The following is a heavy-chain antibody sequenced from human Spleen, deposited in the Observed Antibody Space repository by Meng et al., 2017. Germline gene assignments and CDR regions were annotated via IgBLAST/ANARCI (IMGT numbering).Heavy chain of an antibody. CDR1: GYTLTELS. CDR3: ATLRGQWLVSYFHH. J-gene: IGHJ1*01. CDR2: YDSEDGEI. V-gene: IGHV1-24*01. Sequence: QVQLVTSGAEVKKPGASVKVSCKVSGYTLTELSIHWVRQAPRIGLEWMGGYDSEDGEIIYAQKFQGRVIMTEDTSTDSAYLELRNLRSEDTAVYYCATLRGQWLVSYFHHWGQGTLVTVSS. D-gene: IGHD6-19*01.